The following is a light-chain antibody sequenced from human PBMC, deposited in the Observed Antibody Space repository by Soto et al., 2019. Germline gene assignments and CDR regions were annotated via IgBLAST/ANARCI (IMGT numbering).Light chain of an antibody. CDR2: GAS. CDR3: QQYGSSPFT. V-gene: IGKV3-20*01. J-gene: IGKJ3*01. CDR1: QSVTARY. Sequence: EIVLTQSPGTLSLSPGERATLSCKARQSVTARYLAWYQQRRGRAPTLLIYGASVRAPGIPDRFSGGGSGTDFTLTISRMEPEDFAVYYCQQYGSSPFTFCPGTKVEIK.